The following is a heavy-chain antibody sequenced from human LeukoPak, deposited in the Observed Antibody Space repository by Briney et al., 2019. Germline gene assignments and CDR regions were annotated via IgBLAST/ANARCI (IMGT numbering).Heavy chain of an antibody. Sequence: GRSLRLSCAASGFTFSSHAMHWVRQAPGKGLEWVAVISYDGSNKNYVDSVKGRFTVSRDNSKNTLGLQMNSLRAEDSAVYYCARDMSGRYQIDYWDQGTLATVSS. CDR1: GFTFSSHA. CDR3: ARDMSGRYQIDY. CDR2: ISYDGSNK. J-gene: IGHJ4*02. V-gene: IGHV3-30-3*01. D-gene: IGHD1-26*01.